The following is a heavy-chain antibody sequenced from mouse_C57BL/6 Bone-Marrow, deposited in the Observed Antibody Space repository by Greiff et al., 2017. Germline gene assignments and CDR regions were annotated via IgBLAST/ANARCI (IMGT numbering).Heavy chain of an antibody. Sequence: QVQLQQSGAELARPGASVKLSCKASGYTFKSYGISWVKQRTGQGLEWIGEIYPRSGNTYYNEKFKGKATLTADKSSSTAYMELRSLTSDVSAVYFCARSTIVKVGYAMDYWGLGTSVTVSS. D-gene: IGHD2-5*01. CDR2: IYPRSGNT. CDR1: GYTFKSYG. V-gene: IGHV1-81*01. CDR3: ARSTIVKVGYAMDY. J-gene: IGHJ4*01.